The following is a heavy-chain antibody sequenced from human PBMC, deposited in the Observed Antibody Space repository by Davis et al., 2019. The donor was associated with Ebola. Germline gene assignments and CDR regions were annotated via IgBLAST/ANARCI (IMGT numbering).Heavy chain of an antibody. V-gene: IGHV3-21*01. CDR2: ITSSSSYI. Sequence: GGSLRLSCAASGFTFTSYSMNWVRQAPGKGLEWVSFITSSSSYIYYADSVKDRFTISRDNAKNSLYLQMSSLRAEDTAVYYCARGLQTRWRVGWGMDVWGQGTTVTVSS. J-gene: IGHJ6*02. D-gene: IGHD3-16*01. CDR1: GFTFTSYS. CDR3: ARGLQTRWRVGWGMDV.